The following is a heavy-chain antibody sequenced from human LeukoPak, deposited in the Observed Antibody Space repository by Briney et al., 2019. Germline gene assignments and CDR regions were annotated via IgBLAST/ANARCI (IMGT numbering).Heavy chain of an antibody. V-gene: IGHV4-39*01. CDR2: IYYGET. D-gene: IGHD6-19*01. CDR1: GGSINSGTYH. Sequence: PSETLSLTCTVSGGSINSGTYHWSWIRLPPGKGLEFIATIYYGETSHNPSLKNRVAISVDTSKNQFSLKVESMTAADTAVYYCATSPVSGYFDYWGQGTLVTVSS. J-gene: IGHJ4*02. CDR3: ATSPVSGYFDY.